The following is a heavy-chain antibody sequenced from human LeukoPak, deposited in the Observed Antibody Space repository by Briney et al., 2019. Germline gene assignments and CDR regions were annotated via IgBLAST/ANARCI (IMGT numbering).Heavy chain of an antibody. V-gene: IGHV4-30-2*01. CDR2: IYHSGST. CDR1: GGSISSGGYS. D-gene: IGHD3-10*01. Sequence: SQTLSLTCAVSGGSISSGGYSWSWIRQPPGKGLEWIGYIYHSGSTYYNPSLKSRVTISVDRSKNQFSLKLSSVTAADTAVYYCARGYGSGSYYGYWGQGTLVIVSS. J-gene: IGHJ4*02. CDR3: ARGYGSGSYYGY.